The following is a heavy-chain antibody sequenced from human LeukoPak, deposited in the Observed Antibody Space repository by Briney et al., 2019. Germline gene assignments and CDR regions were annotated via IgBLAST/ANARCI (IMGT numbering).Heavy chain of an antibody. CDR2: INGDGSTT. Sequence: PGGSLRLSCAASGFMFSSYWMHWVRHAPGKGLVWVSRINGDGSTTSYADSVKGRFTISRDNARNTLYLQMNSLRAEDTAVYYCARRTTVTTIDYWGQGTLVTVSS. CDR1: GFMFSSYW. CDR3: ARRTTVTTIDY. D-gene: IGHD4-17*01. V-gene: IGHV3-74*01. J-gene: IGHJ4*02.